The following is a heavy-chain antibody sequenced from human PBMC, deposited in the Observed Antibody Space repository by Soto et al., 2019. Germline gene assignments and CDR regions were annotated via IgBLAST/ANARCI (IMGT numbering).Heavy chain of an antibody. Sequence: SETLSLTCTVSGGSISSGDYYWSWIRQPPGKGLEWIGYIYYSGSTYYNPSLKSRVTISVDTSKNQFSLKLSSVTAADTAVYYCAREVMVLAHPPHYYSYGVDGWGQGTTVTVSS. V-gene: IGHV4-30-4*01. CDR2: IYYSGST. D-gene: IGHD3-10*01. CDR1: GGSISSGDYY. J-gene: IGHJ6*02. CDR3: AREVMVLAHPPHYYSYGVDG.